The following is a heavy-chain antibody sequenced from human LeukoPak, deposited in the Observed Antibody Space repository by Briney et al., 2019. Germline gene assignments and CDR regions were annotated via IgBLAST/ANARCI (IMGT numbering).Heavy chain of an antibody. CDR1: GFTFSSYS. CDR3: ARMRAVGATKKFDY. J-gene: IGHJ4*02. Sequence: GGSLRLSCAASGFTFSSYSMNWVRQAPGRGLEWVSYISSSSSYIYYADSMKGRFTISRDNTKNSLYLQVNSLRAEDTAVYYCARMRAVGATKKFDYWGQGTLVTVSS. D-gene: IGHD1-26*01. CDR2: ISSSSSYI. V-gene: IGHV3-21*05.